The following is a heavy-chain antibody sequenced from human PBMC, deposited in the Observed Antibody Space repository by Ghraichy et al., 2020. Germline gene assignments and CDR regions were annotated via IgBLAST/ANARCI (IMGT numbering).Heavy chain of an antibody. CDR1: GFTFSDYY. D-gene: IGHD6-6*01. V-gene: IGHV3-11*05. CDR2: IRSSGTYT. J-gene: IGHJ4*02. Sequence: GGSLRLSCAASGFTFSDYYMSWIRQAPGKGLEWVSYIRSSGTYTNYADSVKGRFTISRDNAKNSLFLQMNRLRAEDTAVYYCARDHEAYSTSATFDCWGQGTLVAVSS. CDR3: ARDHEAYSTSATFDC.